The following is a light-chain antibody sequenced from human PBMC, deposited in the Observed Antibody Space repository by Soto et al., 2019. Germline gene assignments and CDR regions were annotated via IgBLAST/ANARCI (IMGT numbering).Light chain of an antibody. Sequence: DIPMTQSPSSLSASVGDRVTITCQASQAISNHLNWYQQEPGKAPKLLIFDASNLEPGVPARFSGRGSGTDFTFTISSLQPGDIATYYCQQYDNLPITFGQGTRLEIK. CDR1: QAISNH. J-gene: IGKJ5*01. CDR2: DAS. CDR3: QQYDNLPIT. V-gene: IGKV1-33*01.